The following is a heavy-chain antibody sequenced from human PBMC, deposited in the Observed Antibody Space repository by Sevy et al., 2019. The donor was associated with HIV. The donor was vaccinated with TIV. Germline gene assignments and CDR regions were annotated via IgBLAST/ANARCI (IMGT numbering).Heavy chain of an antibody. V-gene: IGHV1-69*06. D-gene: IGHD4-17*01. CDR2: IIPIFNTP. CDR3: AAAPGNTEGY. J-gene: IGHJ4*02. CDR1: GGSFSSYA. Sequence: ASVKVSCKTSGGSFSSYALTWVRQAPGQGLEWMGGIIPIFNTPHYAQKFQGRITIVADKSTSTAYMELRSLRSEDTAGYYWAAAPGNTEGYWGQGTLVTVSS.